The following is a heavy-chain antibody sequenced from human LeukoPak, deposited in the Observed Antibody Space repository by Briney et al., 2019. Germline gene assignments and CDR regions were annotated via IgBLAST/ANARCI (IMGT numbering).Heavy chain of an antibody. Sequence: GGSLRLSCAAAGFTVSSYGMHWVRLAPGKGLEWVAVIWYDGSNKYYADSVKGRFTISRDLSKNTLYLQMNSLRAEDTALYYCARAPYLPVVVPTAIPPSSAFDIWGQGTMVTVSS. J-gene: IGHJ3*02. CDR1: GFTVSSYG. CDR3: ARAPYLPVVVPTAIPPSSAFDI. V-gene: IGHV3-33*01. D-gene: IGHD2-2*01. CDR2: IWYDGSNK.